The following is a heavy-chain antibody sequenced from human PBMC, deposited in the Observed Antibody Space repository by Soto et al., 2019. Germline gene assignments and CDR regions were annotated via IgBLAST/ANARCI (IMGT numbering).Heavy chain of an antibody. CDR1: GFIFSMYS. Sequence: GGALRLSCEVSGFIFSMYSMSWVRQTPGKGLEWVAKIPQDGVDGHYADAVKGRFTISRDNGKNSLYLQMNNLRAEDTAVYYCARDHLILPAHDFFYGSDVWGRGATVTVSS. CDR3: ARDHLILPAHDFFYGSDV. CDR2: IPQDGVDG. V-gene: IGHV3-7*03. D-gene: IGHD2-21*02. J-gene: IGHJ6*02.